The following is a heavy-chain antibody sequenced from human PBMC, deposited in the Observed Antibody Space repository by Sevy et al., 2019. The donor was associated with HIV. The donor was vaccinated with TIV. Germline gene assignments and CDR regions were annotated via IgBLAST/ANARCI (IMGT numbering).Heavy chain of an antibody. CDR1: GYTFTDYY. Sequence: ASVKVSCKASGYTFTDYYIHWVRQAPGQGLEWMGWINPKSGGTNYAQKFHGRVTMTRDTSISTAYMELSRLRSDDTAVYYCARVVEPAGIDPYYYGVDVSGPGATVTVSS. CDR3: ARVVEPAGIDPYYYGVDV. D-gene: IGHD2-2*02. V-gene: IGHV1-2*02. CDR2: INPKSGGT. J-gene: IGHJ6*02.